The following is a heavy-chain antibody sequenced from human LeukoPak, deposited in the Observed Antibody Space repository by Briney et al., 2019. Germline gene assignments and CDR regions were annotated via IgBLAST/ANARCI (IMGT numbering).Heavy chain of an antibody. Sequence: GGSLRLSCAASGFTVSSNYMSWVRQAPGKGLEWVSVIYSGGSTYYADSVKGRFTISRDNSKKTLHLQMNSLRAEDTAVYYCAKDRYRGYGQSSGPAVFDYWGQGTLVTVSS. CDR2: IYSGGST. J-gene: IGHJ4*02. D-gene: IGHD6-19*01. CDR1: GFTVSSNY. CDR3: AKDRYRGYGQSSGPAVFDY. V-gene: IGHV3-66*01.